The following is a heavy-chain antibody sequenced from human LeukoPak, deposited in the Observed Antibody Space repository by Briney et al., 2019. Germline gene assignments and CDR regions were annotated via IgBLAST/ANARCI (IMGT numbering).Heavy chain of an antibody. V-gene: IGHV1-69*04. CDR1: GYTFTSYG. D-gene: IGHD5-18*01. CDR3: ARSSSGDTALTGY. J-gene: IGHJ4*02. Sequence: SVKVSCKASGYTFTSYGISWVRQAPGQGLEWMGRIIPILGIANYAQKFQGRVTITADKSTSTAYMELSSLRSEDTAVYYCARSSSGDTALTGYWGQGTLVTVSS. CDR2: IIPILGIA.